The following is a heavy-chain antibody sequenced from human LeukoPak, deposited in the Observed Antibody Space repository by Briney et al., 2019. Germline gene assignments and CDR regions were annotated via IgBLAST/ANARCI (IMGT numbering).Heavy chain of an antibody. V-gene: IGHV3-23*01. Sequence: GGSLRLPCAASGFTFSTFAMIWVRQPPGKGLEWVSNIFPSGGEIHYADSVRGRFTISRDNSKSTLSLQMNSLRAEDTAIYYCATYRQVLLPFESWGQGTLVTVSS. CDR2: IFPSGGEI. D-gene: IGHD2-8*02. CDR1: GFTFSTFA. CDR3: ATYRQVLLPFES. J-gene: IGHJ4*02.